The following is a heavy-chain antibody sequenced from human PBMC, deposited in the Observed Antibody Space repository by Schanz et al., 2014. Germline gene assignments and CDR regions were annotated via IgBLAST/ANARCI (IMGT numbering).Heavy chain of an antibody. D-gene: IGHD3-10*01. CDR2: IGTSGGT. Sequence: DVHLLESGGGLVQPGGSLRLSCAASGFNFSSYSLNWVRQAPGKGLEWVATIGTSGGTNYAESVEGRFTISRDNSKNTLYLQMNSLRAEDTAVYYCAKGRFGELSAFDIWGQGTMVTVSS. V-gene: IGHV3-23*01. CDR1: GFNFSSYS. J-gene: IGHJ3*02. CDR3: AKGRFGELSAFDI.